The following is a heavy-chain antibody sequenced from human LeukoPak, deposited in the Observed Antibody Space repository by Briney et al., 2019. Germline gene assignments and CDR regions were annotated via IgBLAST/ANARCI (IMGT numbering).Heavy chain of an antibody. D-gene: IGHD1-1*01. CDR3: ARQLERRTYMDV. V-gene: IGHV4-39*01. J-gene: IGHJ6*03. Sequence: SETLSHTCTVSGGSISSSSYYWGWIRQPPGKGLEWIGSIYYSGSTYYNPSLKSRVTISVDTSKNQFSLKLSSVTAADTAVYYCARQLERRTYMDVWGKGTTVTVSS. CDR2: IYYSGST. CDR1: GGSISSSSYY.